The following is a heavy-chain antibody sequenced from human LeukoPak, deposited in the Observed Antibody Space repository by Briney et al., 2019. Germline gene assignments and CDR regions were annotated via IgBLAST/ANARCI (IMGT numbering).Heavy chain of an antibody. CDR1: GYTFTSYD. V-gene: IGHV1-8*01. D-gene: IGHD3-10*01. J-gene: IGHJ4*02. Sequence: ASVKVSCKASGYTFTSYDINWARQATGQGLEWMGWMNPNSGNTGYAQKFQGRVTMTRNTSISTAYMELSSLRSEDTAVYYCARRPGGSGSYYTLGYWGQGTLVTVSS. CDR2: MNPNSGNT. CDR3: ARRPGGSGSYYTLGY.